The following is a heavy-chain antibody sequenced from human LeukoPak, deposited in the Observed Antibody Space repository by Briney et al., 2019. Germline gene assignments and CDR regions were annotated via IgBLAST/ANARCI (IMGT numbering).Heavy chain of an antibody. Sequence: SQTLSLTCTVSGGSISSGSYYWSWIRQPVGKGLEWIGRIYTSGSTNYNPSLKGRVTISVDTSKNQFSLKLSSVTAADTAVYYCARLSSSNFDYWGQGTLVTVSS. CDR1: GGSISSGSYY. CDR2: IYTSGST. V-gene: IGHV4-61*02. J-gene: IGHJ4*02. D-gene: IGHD6-13*01. CDR3: ARLSSSNFDY.